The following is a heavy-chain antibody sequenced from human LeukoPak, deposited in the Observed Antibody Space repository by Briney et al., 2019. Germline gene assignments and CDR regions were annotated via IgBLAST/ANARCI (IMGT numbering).Heavy chain of an antibody. J-gene: IGHJ4*02. Sequence: GGSLRLSCAASGFTFSSYAMSWVRQAPGKGLEWVSAISGSGGSTYYADSVKGRFTISRDNSKNTLYLQMNSLRAEDTAVYYCAKDRLVNGNVAVAGRNGPLDYWGQGTLVTVSS. D-gene: IGHD6-19*01. V-gene: IGHV3-23*01. CDR2: ISGSGGST. CDR3: AKDRLVNGNVAVAGRNGPLDY. CDR1: GFTFSSYA.